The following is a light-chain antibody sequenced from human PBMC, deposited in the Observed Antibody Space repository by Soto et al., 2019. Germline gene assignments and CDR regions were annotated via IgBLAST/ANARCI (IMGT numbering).Light chain of an antibody. Sequence: QSALTQPASVSGAPGQSITISCTGTSSDVGGYNYVSWYQQHPGKAPKLMSYDVSNRPSGVSNRFSVSKSGNTASLTISGLQAEDEADYYCSSYTSSSTLYVFGTGTKLTVL. V-gene: IGLV2-14*03. J-gene: IGLJ1*01. CDR3: SSYTSSSTLYV. CDR1: SSDVGGYNY. CDR2: DVS.